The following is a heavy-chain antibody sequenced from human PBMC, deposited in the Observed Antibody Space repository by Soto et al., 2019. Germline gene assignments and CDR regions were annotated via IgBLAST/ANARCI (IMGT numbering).Heavy chain of an antibody. CDR1: GGSISSYY. CDR2: IYYSGST. CDR3: ARQVTSGTSLYYFDY. D-gene: IGHD1-7*01. V-gene: IGHV4-59*01. J-gene: IGHJ4*02. Sequence: SETLSLTCTVSGGSISSYYWSWIRQPPGKVLEWIGYIYYSGSTNYNPSLKSRVTISVDTSKNQFSLKLSSVTAADTAVYYCARQVTSGTSLYYFDYWGQGTLVTVS.